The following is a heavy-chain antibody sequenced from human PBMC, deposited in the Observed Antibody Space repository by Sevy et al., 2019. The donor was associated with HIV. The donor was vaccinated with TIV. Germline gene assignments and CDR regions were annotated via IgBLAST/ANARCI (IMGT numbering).Heavy chain of an antibody. CDR3: TRWRGARTIYDY. D-gene: IGHD1-26*01. CDR2: LKSKAYRGRI. Sequence: GGSLRLSCTASGFTFRDYAMSWVRQAPGKGLEWVAFLKSKAYRGRIDHAAAVKGRFTISRDDSISIADLQMTDLKAEDTAVYYCTRWRGARTIYDYWGQGVLVTVSS. CDR1: GFTFRDYA. V-gene: IGHV3-49*04. J-gene: IGHJ4*02.